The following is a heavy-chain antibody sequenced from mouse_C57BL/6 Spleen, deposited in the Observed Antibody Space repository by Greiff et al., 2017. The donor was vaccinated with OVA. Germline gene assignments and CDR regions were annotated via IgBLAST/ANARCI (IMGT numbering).Heavy chain of an antibody. CDR2: INPSGSYT. Sequence: QVQLQQSGAELVKPGASVKLSCKASGYTFTSYWMQWVKQRPGQGLEWIGDINPSGSYTNYNQKFKGKATLTIDTSSSTAYMQLSSLTSEYSAVYYCERRGLYWDATWFAYWGQGTLVTVSA. CDR3: ERRGLYWDATWFAY. D-gene: IGHD4-1*01. J-gene: IGHJ3*01. V-gene: IGHV1-50*01. CDR1: GYTFTSYW.